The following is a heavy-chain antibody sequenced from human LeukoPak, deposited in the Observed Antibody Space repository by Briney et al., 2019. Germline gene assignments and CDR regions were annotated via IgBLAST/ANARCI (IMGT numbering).Heavy chain of an antibody. Sequence: ASETLSLTCTVSGGSISTSNYYWGWIRQPPGKGLEWIGHIFYSGTTNYNPSLKSRVTISVAPSKTQFSLRLTSVTAADTAVYYCPRDARHYYDKQRGAFDIWGQGTMVTVSS. V-gene: IGHV4-61*01. CDR1: GGSISTSNYY. CDR2: IFYSGTT. CDR3: PRDARHYYDKQRGAFDI. D-gene: IGHD3-22*01. J-gene: IGHJ3*02.